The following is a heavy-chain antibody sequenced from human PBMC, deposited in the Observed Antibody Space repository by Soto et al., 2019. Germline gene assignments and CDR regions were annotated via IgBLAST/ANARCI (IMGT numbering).Heavy chain of an antibody. CDR1: GFTFDDYA. D-gene: IGHD2-15*01. V-gene: IGHV3-9*01. CDR3: AKAADRSGPYYYYYMDV. Sequence: EVQLVESGGGLVQPGRSLRLSCAASGFTFDDYAMHWVRQAPGKGLEWVSGISWNSGSIGYADYVKGRFTISRDNAKNSLYLQMNSLRAEDTALYYCAKAADRSGPYYYYYMDVWGKGTTVTVSS. J-gene: IGHJ6*03. CDR2: ISWNSGSI.